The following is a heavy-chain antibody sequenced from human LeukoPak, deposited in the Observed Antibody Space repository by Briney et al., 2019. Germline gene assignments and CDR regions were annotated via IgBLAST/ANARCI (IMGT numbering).Heavy chain of an antibody. Sequence: SETLSLTCTVSGGPISGYYWSWIRQPAGKGLEWIGRFSTRGIINYNPSLKSRVTMSVDTSKNHFSLKLRSVTAADTAVYYCARDLDGDPFYFDNWGQGTLVTVS. CDR3: ARDLDGDPFYFDN. D-gene: IGHD7-27*01. J-gene: IGHJ4*02. V-gene: IGHV4-4*07. CDR1: GGPISGYY. CDR2: FSTRGII.